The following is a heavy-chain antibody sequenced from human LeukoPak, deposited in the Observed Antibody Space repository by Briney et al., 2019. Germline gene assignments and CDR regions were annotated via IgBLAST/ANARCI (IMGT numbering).Heavy chain of an antibody. CDR1: GFTFSSHA. J-gene: IGHJ4*02. Sequence: GGSLRLSCAASGFTFSSHAVRWARQVPGGGGGWVSAISGGGGSTYYADSGKGRLTISRDKSKNTVYRQRNSVIAGDTSVYYCAKKLLTVTTWGFDSWGEGTLLTVSS. V-gene: IGHV3-23*01. D-gene: IGHD4-11*01. CDR3: AKKLLTVTTWGFDS. CDR2: ISGGGGST.